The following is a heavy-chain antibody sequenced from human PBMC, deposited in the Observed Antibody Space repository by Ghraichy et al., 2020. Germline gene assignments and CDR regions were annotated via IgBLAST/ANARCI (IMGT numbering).Heavy chain of an antibody. CDR3: ARLAYQYSPPMDV. D-gene: IGHD2-2*01. Sequence: SETLSLTCTISGDSMSHYYWAWIRQPAGKGLEWIGRISSSGSTNYNPSLKSRLTMSIDTSKNQFSLKVKSVTAADTAVYYCARLAYQYSPPMDVWGQGTQVTVSS. J-gene: IGHJ6*02. CDR1: GDSMSHYY. V-gene: IGHV4-4*07. CDR2: ISSSGST.